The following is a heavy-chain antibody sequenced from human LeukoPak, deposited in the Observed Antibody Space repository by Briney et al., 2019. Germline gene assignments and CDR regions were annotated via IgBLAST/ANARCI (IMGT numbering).Heavy chain of an antibody. V-gene: IGHV6-1*01. Sequence: SHTLSLTCAISGDSVSSDTAPWNWIRQSPSRGLEWLGRTYYRSKWYNEYAVSVKSRIRVNPDTSKNQFSLQLNSVTPEDTAVYYCAHATGYLVHWGQGTLVTVSS. CDR3: AHATGYLVH. D-gene: IGHD1-1*01. J-gene: IGHJ4*02. CDR1: GDSVSSDTAP. CDR2: TYYRSKWYN.